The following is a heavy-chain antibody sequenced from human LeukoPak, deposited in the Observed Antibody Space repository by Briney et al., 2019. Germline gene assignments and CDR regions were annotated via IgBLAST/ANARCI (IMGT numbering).Heavy chain of an antibody. D-gene: IGHD6-13*01. Sequence: PSETLSLTCAVYGGSFSGYYWSWIRQPPGKGLEWIGEINHSGSTNYNPSLKSRVSISVDSSKNQFSLKLSSVTAADTGVYYCARGSDTAAGLYWGQGTLVTVSS. CDR1: GGSFSGYY. CDR2: INHSGST. J-gene: IGHJ4*02. V-gene: IGHV4-34*01. CDR3: ARGSDTAAGLY.